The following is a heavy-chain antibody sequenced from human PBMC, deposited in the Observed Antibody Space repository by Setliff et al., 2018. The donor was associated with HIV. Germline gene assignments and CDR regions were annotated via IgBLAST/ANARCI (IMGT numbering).Heavy chain of an antibody. V-gene: IGHV4-38-2*01. CDR1: GYSISTAYY. Sequence: SETLSLTCAVSGYSISTAYYWSWIRQPAGKGLEWIGTVCYSGGSYYNPSLMGRVTISIDTSKNQFSLNLSSVAAADTAVYYCARHFYGYYGSNGLPIQYWGQGTLVTVSS. J-gene: IGHJ4*02. CDR2: VCYSGGS. CDR3: ARHFYGYYGSNGLPIQY. D-gene: IGHD3-22*01.